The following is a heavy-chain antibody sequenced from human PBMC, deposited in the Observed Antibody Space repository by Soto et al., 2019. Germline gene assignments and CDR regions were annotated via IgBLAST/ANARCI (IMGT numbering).Heavy chain of an antibody. CDR2: INANSGDT. CDR3: ARRGALAGTSPPFNH. J-gene: IGHJ4*02. D-gene: IGHD6-19*01. Sequence: QVQLVQCGAEVKKPGAPVRVSCKASGYTFSGHYMHWIRQAPGQGPEWLGWINANSGDTDRAPKFQDRLTMTRDTSISTAYMELSRLRSDDTAVYYCARRGALAGTSPPFNHWGQGTLVTVSS. V-gene: IGHV1-2*02. CDR1: GYTFSGHY.